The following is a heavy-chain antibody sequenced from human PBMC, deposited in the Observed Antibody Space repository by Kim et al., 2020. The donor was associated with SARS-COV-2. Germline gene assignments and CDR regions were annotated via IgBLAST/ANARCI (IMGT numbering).Heavy chain of an antibody. V-gene: IGHV4-30-4*01. J-gene: IGHJ4*02. CDR1: GGSISSGDYY. Sequence: SETLSLTCTVSGGSISSGDYYWSWIRQPPGKGLEWIGYIYYSGSTYYNPSLKSRVTISVDTSKNQFSLKLSSVTAADTAVYYCARTEARLYNWNYYYYWGQGTLVTVSS. CDR2: IYYSGST. CDR3: ARTEARLYNWNYYYY. D-gene: IGHD1-20*01.